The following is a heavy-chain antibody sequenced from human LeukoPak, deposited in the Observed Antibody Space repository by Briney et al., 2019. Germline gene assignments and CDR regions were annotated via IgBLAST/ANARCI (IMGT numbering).Heavy chain of an antibody. CDR3: AKDRGSSGYYDY. J-gene: IGHJ4*02. D-gene: IGHD3-22*01. Sequence: GGSLRLSCAASGFTFSSYAMSWVRQAPGKRLEWVSVISGSGGSTYYADSVKGRFTISRDNSKNTLYLQMSSLRAEDTAVYYCAKDRGSSGYYDYWGQGTLVTVSS. V-gene: IGHV3-23*01. CDR2: ISGSGGST. CDR1: GFTFSSYA.